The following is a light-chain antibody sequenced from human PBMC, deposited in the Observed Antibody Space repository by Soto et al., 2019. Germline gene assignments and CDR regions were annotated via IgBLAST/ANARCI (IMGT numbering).Light chain of an antibody. Sequence: DIVMTQSPDSLAVSLGERATINCKSSQSVLYSSNNLNYLAWYQQKPGQPPKLLMFWASTRESGVPDRFTGSGSGTDFTLTISSLQAADVAVYYCQQYYRTPLTFGGGTKVEIK. CDR3: QQYYRTPLT. J-gene: IGKJ4*01. V-gene: IGKV4-1*01. CDR1: QSVLYSSNNLNY. CDR2: WAS.